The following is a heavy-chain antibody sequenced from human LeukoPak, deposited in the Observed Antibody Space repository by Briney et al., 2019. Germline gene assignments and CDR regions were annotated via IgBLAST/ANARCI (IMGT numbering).Heavy chain of an antibody. CDR1: GYTFTSYD. V-gene: IGHV1-2*02. J-gene: IGHJ3*02. Sequence: ASVKVSCKASGYTFTSYDINWVRQAPGLGLEWMGWINPNSGGTDYAQKFQGRVTLTRDTSISTVYMELKRLRSDDTAVYFCARRRTLGATNALDIWGQGTVVTVSS. D-gene: IGHD1-26*01. CDR2: INPNSGGT. CDR3: ARRRTLGATNALDI.